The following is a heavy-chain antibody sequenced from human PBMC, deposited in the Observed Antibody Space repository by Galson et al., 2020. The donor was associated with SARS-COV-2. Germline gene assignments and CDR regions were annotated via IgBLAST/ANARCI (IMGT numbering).Heavy chain of an antibody. J-gene: IGHJ4*02. Sequence: SQTLSLTCTVSGASISRSNWWSWVRQPPGKGLEWIGEVYQTGATNYNPSLKSRVTISADTSKNQFSLKLSSVTAADTAVYYCARVRGLYDSCGQGAMDYWGQGTLATVSS. D-gene: IGHD3-22*01. CDR2: VYQTGAT. V-gene: IGHV4-4*02. CDR3: ARVRGLYDSCGQGAMDY. CDR1: GASISRSNW.